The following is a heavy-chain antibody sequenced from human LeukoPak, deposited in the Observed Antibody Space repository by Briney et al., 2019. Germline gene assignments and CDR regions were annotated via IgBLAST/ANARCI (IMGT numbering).Heavy chain of an antibody. Sequence: PGGSLRLSCAASGFTFSSYSMNWVRQAPGKGLEWVSYISSSSTIYYADSVKGRFTISRDNAKNSLYLQMNSLRAEDTAVYYRARDYPNHHDIAAAGGFDYWGQGTLVTVSS. V-gene: IGHV3-48*04. CDR3: ARDYPNHHDIAAAGGFDY. CDR1: GFTFSSYS. D-gene: IGHD6-13*01. CDR2: ISSSSTI. J-gene: IGHJ4*02.